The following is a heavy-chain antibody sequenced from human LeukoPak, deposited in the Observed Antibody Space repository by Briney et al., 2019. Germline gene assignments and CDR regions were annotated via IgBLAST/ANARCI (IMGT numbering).Heavy chain of an antibody. Sequence: SVKVSCRASGGTFSSYAISWVRQAPGQGLEWMGGIIPIFGTANYAQKFQGRVTITADKSTSTAYMELSSLRSEDTAVYYCASPRNPTTYYDFWSGYSDWGQGTLVTVSS. J-gene: IGHJ4*02. CDR1: GGTFSSYA. V-gene: IGHV1-69*06. CDR3: ASPRNPTTYYDFWSGYSD. D-gene: IGHD3-3*01. CDR2: IIPIFGTA.